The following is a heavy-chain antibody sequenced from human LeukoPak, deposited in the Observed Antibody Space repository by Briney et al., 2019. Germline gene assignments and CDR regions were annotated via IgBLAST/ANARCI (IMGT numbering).Heavy chain of an antibody. Sequence: SETLSLTCAVYGGSFSGYYWSWIRQPPGKGLEWIGRIYTSGSTNYNPSLKSRVTMSVDTSKNQFSLKLSSVTAADTAVYYCARASGRGSYYYFDYWGQGALVTVSS. J-gene: IGHJ4*02. CDR1: GGSFSGYY. D-gene: IGHD1-26*01. V-gene: IGHV4-59*10. CDR3: ARASGRGSYYYFDY. CDR2: IYTSGST.